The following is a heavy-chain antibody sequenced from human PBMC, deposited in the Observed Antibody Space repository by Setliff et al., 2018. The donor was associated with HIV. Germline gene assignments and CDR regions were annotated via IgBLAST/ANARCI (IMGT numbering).Heavy chain of an antibody. CDR3: ARHLLRGYIYIVFDY. D-gene: IGHD5-18*01. J-gene: IGHJ4*02. Sequence: SETLSLTCAVSASSISSDYCWGWIRQPPGKGLDWIGSTHHSGSTYYNPSLNSRVTISVDTSKNHFSLKLRSVTAADTAVYYCARHLLRGYIYIVFDYWGQGTLVTVSS. V-gene: IGHV4-38-2*01. CDR2: THHSGST. CDR1: ASSISSDYC.